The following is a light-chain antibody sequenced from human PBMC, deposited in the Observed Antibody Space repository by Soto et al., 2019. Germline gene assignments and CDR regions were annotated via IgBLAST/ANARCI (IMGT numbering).Light chain of an antibody. Sequence: QSALTQPPSASGSPGQSVTISCTGTGKDAGTYHYVSWYQQHTGKAPKLIVYEVYKRPSGVPDRFSGSKSANTASLTVSGLQAEDEAVYFCSSYAGSINFVLFGGGTKLTVL. CDR1: GKDAGTYHY. CDR3: SSYAGSINFVL. V-gene: IGLV2-8*01. J-gene: IGLJ2*01. CDR2: EVY.